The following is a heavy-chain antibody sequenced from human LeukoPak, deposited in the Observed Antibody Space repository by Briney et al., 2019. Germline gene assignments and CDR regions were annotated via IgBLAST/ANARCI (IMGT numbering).Heavy chain of an antibody. CDR2: ICYSGST. J-gene: IGHJ4*02. CDR3: ARTPEYSSSFGDY. V-gene: IGHV4-59*01. D-gene: IGHD6-6*01. CDR1: GGSISSYY. Sequence: PSETLSLTCTVSGGSISSYYWSWIRQPPGKGLEWIGYICYSGSTNYNPSLKSRVTISVDTSKNQFSLKLSSVTAADTAVYYCARTPEYSSSFGDYWGQGTLVTVSS.